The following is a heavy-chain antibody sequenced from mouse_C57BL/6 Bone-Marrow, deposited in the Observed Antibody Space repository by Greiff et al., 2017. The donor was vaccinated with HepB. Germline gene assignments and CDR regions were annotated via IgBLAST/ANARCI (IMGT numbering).Heavy chain of an antibody. CDR3: ARGGRDYGNYWYFDV. J-gene: IGHJ1*03. CDR1: GYSFTSGYD. Sequence: EVQLVESGPGMVKPSQSLSLTCTVTGYSFTSGYDWHWIRHFPGNKLEWMGDISYSGSTNYNPTLKSRISITHDTTKNHIYLKLNSVTTEDTATYYCARGGRDYGNYWYFDVWGTGTTVTVSS. CDR2: ISYSGST. V-gene: IGHV3-1*01. D-gene: IGHD2-1*01.